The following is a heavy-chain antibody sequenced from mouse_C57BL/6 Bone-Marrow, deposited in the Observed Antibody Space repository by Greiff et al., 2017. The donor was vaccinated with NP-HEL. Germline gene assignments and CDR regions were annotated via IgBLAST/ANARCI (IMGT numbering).Heavy chain of an antibody. CDR3: ASRSWPFTTVYTYYFDY. CDR2: IYPRDGST. V-gene: IGHV1-78*01. D-gene: IGHD1-1*01. J-gene: IGHJ2*01. CDR1: GYTFTDYT. Sequence: QVQLQQSDAELVKPGASVKISCKVSGYTFTDYTIHWMKQRPEQGLEWIGYIYPRDGSTKYNEKFKGKATLTADTSSSTAYLQLIRLPSEASAVYFCASRSWPFTTVYTYYFDYWGQGTTLTVSS.